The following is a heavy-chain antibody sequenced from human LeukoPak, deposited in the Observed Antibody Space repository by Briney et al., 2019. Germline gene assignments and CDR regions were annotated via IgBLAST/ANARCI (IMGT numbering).Heavy chain of an antibody. CDR2: ISGSGGSA. J-gene: IGHJ6*02. V-gene: IGHV3-23*01. Sequence: GGSLRLSCAASGFTFSSYAMSGVRKAPGRGLEWVSAISGSGGSAYYADSVKGRFTISRDNSKNTLYLQMNSLRAEDTAVYYCAKDRTTGTTYMDVWGQGTTVTVSS. CDR3: AKDRTTGTTYMDV. CDR1: GFTFSSYA. D-gene: IGHD1-7*01.